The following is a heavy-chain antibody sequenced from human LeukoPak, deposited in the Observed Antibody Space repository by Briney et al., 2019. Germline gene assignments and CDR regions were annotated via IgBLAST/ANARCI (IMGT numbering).Heavy chain of an antibody. CDR2: ISAYNGNT. Sequence: ASVKVSCKASGYTFTSYGISWVRQAPGQGLEWMGWISAYNGNTNYAQKLQGRVTMTTDTSTSTAYMELRSLRSDDTAVYYCARGGYSYGAKHYYYYYYMDVWGKGTTVTVSS. V-gene: IGHV1-18*01. CDR3: ARGGYSYGAKHYYYYYYMDV. D-gene: IGHD5-18*01. J-gene: IGHJ6*03. CDR1: GYTFTSYG.